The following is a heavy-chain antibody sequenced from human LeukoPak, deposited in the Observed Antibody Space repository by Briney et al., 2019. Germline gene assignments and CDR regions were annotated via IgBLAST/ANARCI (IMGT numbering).Heavy chain of an antibody. D-gene: IGHD6-6*01. V-gene: IGHV3-21*01. J-gene: IGHJ6*02. CDR3: AREEYSTTYGMDV. Sequence: GGPLRLSCAASGFTFSSYSMNWVRQAPGKGLEWVSSISSSSSYIYYADSVKGRFTISRDNAKNALYLQMNSLRAEDTAVYYCAREEYSTTYGMDVWGQGTTVTVSS. CDR1: GFTFSSYS. CDR2: ISSSSSYI.